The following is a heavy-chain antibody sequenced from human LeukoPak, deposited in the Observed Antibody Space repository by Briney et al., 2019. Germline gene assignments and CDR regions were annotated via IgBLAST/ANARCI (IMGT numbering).Heavy chain of an antibody. Sequence: SQTLTLTCAVSGGSISSGGYSWSWIRQPPGKGLEWIGYIYHSGSTYYNPSLKSRVTIAVDRSNNQFSLKLSSVTAADTAVYYCARAAEGDYFDYWGQGTLVTVSS. CDR3: ARAAEGDYFDY. J-gene: IGHJ4*02. D-gene: IGHD6-19*01. CDR1: GGSISSGGYS. CDR2: IYHSGST. V-gene: IGHV4-30-2*01.